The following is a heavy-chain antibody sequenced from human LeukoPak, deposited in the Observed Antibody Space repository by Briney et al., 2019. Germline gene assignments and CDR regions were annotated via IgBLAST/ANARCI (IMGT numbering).Heavy chain of an antibody. CDR2: ISSSGSTI. J-gene: IGHJ4*02. CDR1: GFTFSDYY. D-gene: IGHD3-3*01. V-gene: IGHV3-11*01. Sequence: GGSLRLSCAASGFTFSDYYMSWIRQAPGKGLEWVSYISSSGSTIYYADSVKGRFTISRDNSKNTLYLQMNSLRAEDTAVYYCAKGAGRSGYYTFDYWGQGTLVTVSS. CDR3: AKGAGRSGYYTFDY.